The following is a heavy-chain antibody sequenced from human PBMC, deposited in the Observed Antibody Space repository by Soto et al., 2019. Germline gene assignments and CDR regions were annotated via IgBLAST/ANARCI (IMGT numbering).Heavy chain of an antibody. CDR2: ISSRGRT. Sequence: SETLSLTCNVSGVSISNYFWSWIRQPPGKGLEWIGHISSRGRTNYNPSLQSRVTISGDTSKNHLSLKLTSVTAADTAVYFCARAESSSSEGFDYWGRGTLVTV. CDR3: ARAESSSSEGFDY. D-gene: IGHD6-6*01. CDR1: GVSISNYF. J-gene: IGHJ4*02. V-gene: IGHV4-59*01.